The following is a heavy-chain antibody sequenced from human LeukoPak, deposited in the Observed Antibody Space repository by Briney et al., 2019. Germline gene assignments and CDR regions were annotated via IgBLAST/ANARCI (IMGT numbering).Heavy chain of an antibody. CDR3: AKARSVVVAATDY. J-gene: IGHJ4*02. D-gene: IGHD2-15*01. CDR1: GFTFSSYA. CDR2: ISGSGGST. V-gene: IGHV3-23*01. Sequence: GGSLRLSCAASGFTFSSYAMSWVRQAPGKGLEWVSAISGSGGSTYYADSAKGRFTISRDNSKNTLYLQMNSLRAEDTAVYYCAKARSVVVAATDYWGQGTLVTVSS.